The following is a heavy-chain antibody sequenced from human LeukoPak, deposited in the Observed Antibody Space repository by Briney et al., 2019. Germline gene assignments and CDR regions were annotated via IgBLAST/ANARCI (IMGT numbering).Heavy chain of an antibody. CDR2: INPSGGST. Sequence: GASVKVSCKASGYTFTSYYMHWVRQAPGQGLEWMGIINPSGGSTSYAQKFQGRVTMTRDTSISTAYMELSRLRSDDTAVYYCARAGKLMITMVRGALASKKGFDIWGQGTMVTVSS. CDR1: GYTFTSYY. CDR3: ARAGKLMITMVRGALASKKGFDI. V-gene: IGHV1-46*01. J-gene: IGHJ3*02. D-gene: IGHD3-10*01.